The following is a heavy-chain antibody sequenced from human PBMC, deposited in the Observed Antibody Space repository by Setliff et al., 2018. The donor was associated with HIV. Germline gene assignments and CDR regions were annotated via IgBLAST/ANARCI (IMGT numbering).Heavy chain of an antibody. CDR1: GGSFSAYH. D-gene: IGHD5-12*01. CDR3: ARTDIEAGHNHFDY. V-gene: IGHV4-34*01. Sequence: SETLSLTCAVYGGSFSAYHWSWIRQTPGKGLEWSGEINHSGSTAYNLALESRVSMSIDTSKNQFSLKLTSVTAADTAVYYCARTDIEAGHNHFDYWGQGTLVTVSS. CDR2: INHSGST. J-gene: IGHJ4*02.